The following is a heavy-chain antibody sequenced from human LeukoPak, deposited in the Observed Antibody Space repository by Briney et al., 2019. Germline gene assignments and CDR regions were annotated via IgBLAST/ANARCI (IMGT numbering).Heavy chain of an antibody. V-gene: IGHV5-51*01. J-gene: IGHJ5*02. Sequence: GESLKISCKGSGYSFTSYWIGWVRQMPGKGLEWMGTIYPGDSDTRYSPSFQGQVTISADKSISTAYLQWSSLKASDTAMYYCARAPNYYDSSLWFDPWGQGTLVTVSS. CDR1: GYSFTSYW. D-gene: IGHD3-22*01. CDR2: IYPGDSDT. CDR3: ARAPNYYDSSLWFDP.